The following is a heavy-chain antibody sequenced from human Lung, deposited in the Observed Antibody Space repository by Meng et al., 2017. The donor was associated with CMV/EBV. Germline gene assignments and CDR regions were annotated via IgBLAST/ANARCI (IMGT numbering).Heavy chain of an antibody. Sequence: SXTLFTXTVSGSSISSSSYYWGWIRQPPGKGLEWIGSIYYSGSTYYNPSLKSRVTISVDTSKNQFSLKLSSVTAADTAVYHCARDIYHTDIVVVRSDAFDIWGQGTMVTVSS. V-gene: IGHV4-39*07. CDR2: IYYSGST. J-gene: IGHJ3*02. CDR1: GSSISSSSYY. CDR3: ARDIYHTDIVVVRSDAFDI. D-gene: IGHD2-2*01.